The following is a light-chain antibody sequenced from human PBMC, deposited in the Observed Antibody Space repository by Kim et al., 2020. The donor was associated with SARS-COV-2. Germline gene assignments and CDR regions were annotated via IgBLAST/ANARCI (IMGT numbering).Light chain of an antibody. CDR2: EDI. J-gene: IGLJ2*01. CDR1: IGGSKS. CDR3: SVGASSSERVV. V-gene: IGLV3-21*03. Sequence: HGKTAPTTCGRNIGGSKSVPWYQQKPGQAPVLVFYEDIDRPSGIPEGFAGSNSGNTAPLPIGGVEPEDEADYYCSVGASSSERVVFGGGTQLTVL.